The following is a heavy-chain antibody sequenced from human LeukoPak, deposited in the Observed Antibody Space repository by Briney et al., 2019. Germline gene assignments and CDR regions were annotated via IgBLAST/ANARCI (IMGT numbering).Heavy chain of an antibody. Sequence: ASVKVSCKASGGTFTKYVISWVREAPGQGLEWMGRFIPVHDTANYAHKFQGRVILTADKSTSTAYMELTSLRSEDTAVYCAMLGVIPDWGQGTLITVPS. CDR3: MLGVIPD. J-gene: IGHJ1*01. D-gene: IGHD2-2*01. CDR2: FIPVHDTA. CDR1: GGTFTKYV. V-gene: IGHV1-69*10.